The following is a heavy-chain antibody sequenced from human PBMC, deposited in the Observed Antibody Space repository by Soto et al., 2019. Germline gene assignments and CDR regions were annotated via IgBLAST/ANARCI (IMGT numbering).Heavy chain of an antibody. Sequence: PSETLSLTCTVSGGSVSSTGYYWSWIRQPPGKGLEWIGEVDRSGSTNYNPSLKTRVTISVDTSKNQFSLSLSSVTAAATAVYYCARSNYYGATCLNWGQGTLVTVSS. V-gene: IGHV4-39*07. CDR2: VDRSGST. CDR1: GGSVSSTGYY. J-gene: IGHJ4*02. D-gene: IGHD3-10*01. CDR3: ARSNYYGATCLN.